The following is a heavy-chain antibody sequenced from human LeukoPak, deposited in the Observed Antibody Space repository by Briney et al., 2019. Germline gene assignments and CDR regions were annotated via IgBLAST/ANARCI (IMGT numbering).Heavy chain of an antibody. D-gene: IGHD6-19*01. J-gene: IGHJ5*02. CDR1: GGSITSSSYY. V-gene: IGHV4-61*02. CDR2: IYTSAST. CDR3: AGGSGWYLWFDP. Sequence: SETLSLTCTVSGGSITSSSYYRNWIRQPAGKGLEWIGRIYTSASTNYNPSLKSRVTMSVDTSKNQFSLKLSSVTAADTAVYYRAGGSGWYLWFDPWGQGTLVTVSS.